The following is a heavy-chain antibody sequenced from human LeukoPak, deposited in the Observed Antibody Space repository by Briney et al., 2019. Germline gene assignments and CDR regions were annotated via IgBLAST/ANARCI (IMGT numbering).Heavy chain of an antibody. J-gene: IGHJ4*02. CDR1: GFTFSSYG. D-gene: IGHD2-8*01. CDR2: IRYDGSNK. Sequence: GGSLRLSCASSGFTFSSYGMHWVRQAPGKGLEWVAFIRYDGSNKYYADSVKGRFTISRDNSKNTLYLQMNSLRAEDTAVYYCAKWGSVLMVYAIDYWGQGTLVTVSS. V-gene: IGHV3-30*02. CDR3: AKWGSVLMVYAIDY.